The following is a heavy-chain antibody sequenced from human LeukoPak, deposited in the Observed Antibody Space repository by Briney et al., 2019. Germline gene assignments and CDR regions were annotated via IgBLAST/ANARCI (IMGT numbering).Heavy chain of an antibody. Sequence: QPGGSLRLSCAASGFTFSSYAMSWVRQAPGKGLEWVSAISGSGGSTYYADSVKGRFTISRDNSKNTLYLQMNSLRAEDTAVYYCAKDERSCSGGSCYPVVVYWGQRTLVTASS. V-gene: IGHV3-23*01. CDR3: AKDERSCSGGSCYPVVVY. CDR2: ISGSGGST. D-gene: IGHD2-15*01. J-gene: IGHJ4*02. CDR1: GFTFSSYA.